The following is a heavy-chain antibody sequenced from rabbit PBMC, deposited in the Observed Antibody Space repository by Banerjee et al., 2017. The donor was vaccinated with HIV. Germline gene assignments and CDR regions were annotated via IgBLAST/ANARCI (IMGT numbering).Heavy chain of an antibody. V-gene: IGHV1S45*01. J-gene: IGHJ4*01. CDR1: GFTLSSYW. CDR3: ARHGSSSVWGGDL. CDR2: IWTGNSKT. D-gene: IGHD4-1*01. Sequence: QEQLEESGGDLVKPEGSLTLTCTASGFTLSSYWMCWVRQAPGKGLEWIGCIWTGNSKTAYANWAKGRFTISKTSSTTVTLQMTSLTAADTATYFCARHGSSSVWGGDLWGQGTLVTVS.